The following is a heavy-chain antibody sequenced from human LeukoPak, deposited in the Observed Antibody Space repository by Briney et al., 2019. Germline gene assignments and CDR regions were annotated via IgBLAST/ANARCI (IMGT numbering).Heavy chain of an antibody. V-gene: IGHV1-2*02. Sequence: ASVKVSCKASGGTFSSYAISWVRQAPGQGLEWMGWINPNSGGTNYAQKFQGRVTMTRDTSISTAYMELSRLRSDDTAVYYCARDRHSSSSGGILYWGQGTLVTVSS. CDR2: INPNSGGT. CDR1: GGTFSSYA. J-gene: IGHJ4*02. D-gene: IGHD6-6*01. CDR3: ARDRHSSSSGGILY.